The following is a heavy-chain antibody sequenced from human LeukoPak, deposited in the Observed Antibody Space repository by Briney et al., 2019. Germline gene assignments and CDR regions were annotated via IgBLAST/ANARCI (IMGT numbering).Heavy chain of an antibody. D-gene: IGHD4-23*01. CDR3: TRPRGSSDYGGNST. J-gene: IGHJ4*02. V-gene: IGHV3-73*01. CDR2: IRSKANSYAT. CDR1: GFTFSGSA. Sequence: GGSLRLSCAASGFTFSGSAMHWVRQASGKGLEWVGRIRSKANSYATAYAASVKGRFTISRDDSKNMAHLQMNSLKTEDTAVYYCTRPRGSSDYGGNSTWGQGTLVTVSS.